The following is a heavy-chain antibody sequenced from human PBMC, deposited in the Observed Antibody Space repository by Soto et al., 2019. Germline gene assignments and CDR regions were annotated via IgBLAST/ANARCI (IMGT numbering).Heavy chain of an antibody. CDR3: VRQGFGRLHGLVDV. V-gene: IGHV4-59*08. CDR1: DDSSSSYK. CDR2: IDSNGGT. Sequence: SETLSLTRTVSDDSSSSYKWSWIREPPGRRLEWIGYIDSNGGTSYNPSLQSRVTISIDTSTKQFSLKLSSVTAADTAVYYCVRQGFGRLHGLVDVWGQGTTVTVSS. D-gene: IGHD3-10*01. J-gene: IGHJ6*02.